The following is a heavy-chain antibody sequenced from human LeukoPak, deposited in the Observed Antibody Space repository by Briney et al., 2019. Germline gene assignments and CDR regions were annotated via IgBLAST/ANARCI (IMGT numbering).Heavy chain of an antibody. J-gene: IGHJ3*02. CDR1: GFTFSRYG. CDR2: ISGSGGST. D-gene: IGHD3-22*01. CDR3: AKDYYYDSVSAFDI. Sequence: GGSLRLSCAASGFTFSRYGMSWVRQAPGKGLEWVSVISGSGGSTYYADSVKGRFTISRDNSKNTLHLQMNSLRAEDTAVYYCAKDYYYDSVSAFDIWGQGTMVTVSS. V-gene: IGHV3-23*01.